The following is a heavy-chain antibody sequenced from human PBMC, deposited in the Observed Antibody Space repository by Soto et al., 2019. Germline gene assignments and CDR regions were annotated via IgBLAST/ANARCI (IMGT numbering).Heavy chain of an antibody. D-gene: IGHD1-26*01. Sequence: ASVKVSCKASGYSFTSYGISWVRQAPGQGPEWMGGISAYYGNTDYAQKFQGRVTMTTDTSTSTAYMELRSLRSDDTAVYYCARSVKGWALFNYFDTWGQGTLVTVSS. V-gene: IGHV1-18*01. CDR1: GYSFTSYG. J-gene: IGHJ5*02. CDR2: ISAYYGNT. CDR3: ARSVKGWALFNYFDT.